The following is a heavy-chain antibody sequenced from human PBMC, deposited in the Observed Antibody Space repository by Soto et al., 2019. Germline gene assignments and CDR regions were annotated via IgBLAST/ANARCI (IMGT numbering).Heavy chain of an antibody. J-gene: IGHJ3*01. D-gene: IGHD3-10*01. V-gene: IGHV3-9*01. CDR2: ISWNSATT. Sequence: DVQLVESGGGLVQPGRSLRLSCAASGFNFEDYGMIWVRLPPGKGLEWVAGISWNSATTGYADSVKGRFTISRDNAKNSLFLQLTSLRAEDTALYYCAEDKGTIWPDGFDFWGQGTMVTVSS. CDR3: AEDKGTIWPDGFDF. CDR1: GFNFEDYG.